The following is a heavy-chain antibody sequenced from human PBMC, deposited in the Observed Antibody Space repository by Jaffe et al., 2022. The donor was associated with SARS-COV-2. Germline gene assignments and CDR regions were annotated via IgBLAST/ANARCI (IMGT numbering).Heavy chain of an antibody. Sequence: QVQLQESGPGLVKPSETLSLTCTVSGGSISSYYWSWIRQPPGKGLEWIGYIYYSGSTNYNPSLKSRVTISVDTSKNQFSLKLSSVTAADTAVYYCARFGRLAVAGPYYYYGMDVWGQGTTVTVSS. J-gene: IGHJ6*02. D-gene: IGHD6-19*01. CDR2: IYYSGST. V-gene: IGHV4-59*01. CDR1: GGSISSYY. CDR3: ARFGRLAVAGPYYYYGMDV.